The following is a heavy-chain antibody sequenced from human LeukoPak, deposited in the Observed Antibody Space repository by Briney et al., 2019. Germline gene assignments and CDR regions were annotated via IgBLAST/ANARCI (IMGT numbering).Heavy chain of an antibody. CDR1: GYTFTGYY. CDR3: ARDHAEVYGDYAVVNWFDP. CDR2: INPNSGGT. D-gene: IGHD4-17*01. J-gene: IGHJ5*02. Sequence: ASVKVSCKASGYTFTGYYMHWVRQAPGQGLEWMGRINPNSGGTNYAQKFQGRVTMTRDTSISTAYMELSRLRSDDTAVYYCARDHAEVYGDYAVVNWFDPWGQGTLVTVSS. V-gene: IGHV1-2*06.